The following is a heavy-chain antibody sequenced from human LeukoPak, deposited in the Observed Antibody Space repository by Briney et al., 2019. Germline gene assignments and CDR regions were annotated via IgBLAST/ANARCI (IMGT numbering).Heavy chain of an antibody. J-gene: IGHJ6*02. CDR1: GFTFSSYA. Sequence: GGSLRLSCAASGFTFSSYAMSWVRQAPGKGLEWVANIKQDGSKKSYVDSVKGRFTISRDNAKNSLYLQMNSLRAEDTAVYYCAKRRQWLASPYYYYGMDVWGQGTTVTVSS. V-gene: IGHV3-7*01. CDR2: IKQDGSKK. D-gene: IGHD6-19*01. CDR3: AKRRQWLASPYYYYGMDV.